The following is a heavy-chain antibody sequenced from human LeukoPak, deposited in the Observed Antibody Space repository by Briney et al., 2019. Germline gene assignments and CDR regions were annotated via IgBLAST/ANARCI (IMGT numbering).Heavy chain of an antibody. J-gene: IGHJ4*02. Sequence: GGSLRLSCAASGFTFSSYAMSWVRQAPGKGLEWASAISGSGGSTYYADSVKGRFTISRDNSKNTLYLQMNSLRAEDTAVYYCAKLPFPYCNSTSCYPKIGGQGTLVTVSS. CDR2: ISGSGGST. CDR1: GFTFSSYA. D-gene: IGHD2-2*01. V-gene: IGHV3-23*01. CDR3: AKLPFPYCNSTSCYPKI.